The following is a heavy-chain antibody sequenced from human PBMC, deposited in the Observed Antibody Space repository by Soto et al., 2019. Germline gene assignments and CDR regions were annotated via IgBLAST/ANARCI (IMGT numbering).Heavy chain of an antibody. Sequence: QGQLQESGPGVVRPSQTLSLTCTVSGASISSGDHYWTWIRQPPGKGLEWIGYIYYSGATFYNPSLNSRVTKLIDMSKSQLSLNLRSVTAAETDVYYCASSPTIDAFEHWGQGTMVIVSA. CDR3: ASSPTIDAFEH. V-gene: IGHV4-30-4*01. CDR2: IYYSGAT. J-gene: IGHJ3*01. CDR1: GASISSGDHY. D-gene: IGHD1-1*01.